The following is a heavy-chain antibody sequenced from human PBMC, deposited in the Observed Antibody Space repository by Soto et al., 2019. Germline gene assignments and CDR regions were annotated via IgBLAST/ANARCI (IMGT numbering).Heavy chain of an antibody. D-gene: IGHD3-10*01. CDR2: ISGSGGST. CDR3: XXXXXMVRXVIIPLLI. Sequence: EVQLLESGGGLVQPGGSLRLSCAASGFTFSSYAMSWVRQAPGKGLEWVSAISGSGGSTYYADSVKGRFTISRDNSKNTLXLXXXSXXXXXTXXXXXXXXXXMVRXVIIPLLIWGQGTLVTVSS. V-gene: IGHV3-23*01. J-gene: IGHJ4*02. CDR1: GFTFSSYA.